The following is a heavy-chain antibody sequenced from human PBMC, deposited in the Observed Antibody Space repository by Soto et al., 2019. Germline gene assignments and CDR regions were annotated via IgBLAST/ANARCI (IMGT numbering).Heavy chain of an antibody. CDR2: IWYDRSNE. J-gene: IGHJ3*01. CDR1: GFSFSSYG. CDR3: ARDHLYSSGGKQDAFDL. D-gene: IGHD6-19*01. Sequence: QVQLVESGGGVVQPGRSLRLSCAASGFSFSSYGMHWVRQAPGKGLEWVAVIWYDRSNEKYADSVKGRFTISRDNSKNTLYLQMDSLRDEDTAVYYCARDHLYSSGGKQDAFDLWGQGTMVTVSS. V-gene: IGHV3-33*01.